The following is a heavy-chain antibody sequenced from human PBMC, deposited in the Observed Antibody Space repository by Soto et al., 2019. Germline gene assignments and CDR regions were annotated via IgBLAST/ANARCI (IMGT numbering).Heavy chain of an antibody. CDR1: GFTFSSYA. CDR2: ISGSGGST. V-gene: IGHV3-23*01. J-gene: IGHJ6*02. Sequence: EVQLLESGGGLVQPGGSLRLSCAASGFTFSSYAMSWVRQAPGKGLEWVSAISGSGGSTYYADSVKGRFTISRDNSKNTLYLQMNRLRAEDTAVYYCAKVALSYGDYVGAYYYGMDVWGQGTTVTVSS. CDR3: AKVALSYGDYVGAYYYGMDV. D-gene: IGHD4-17*01.